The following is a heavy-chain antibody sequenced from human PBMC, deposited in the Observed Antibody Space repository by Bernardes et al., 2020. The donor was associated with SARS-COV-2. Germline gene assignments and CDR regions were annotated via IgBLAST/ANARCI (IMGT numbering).Heavy chain of an antibody. Sequence: GRSLRLSCAASGFNFSMYAMSWVRQAPGKGLEWVSGISCSGASIYYVDSVKGRFTISRDTSKSTLYLQMNSLRVEDTAVYFCAKDLHYDRWSGYYAFDSWGQGTLVTVSS. CDR1: GFNFSMYA. CDR3: AKDLHYDRWSGYYAFDS. V-gene: IGHV3-23*01. D-gene: IGHD3-3*01. J-gene: IGHJ4*02. CDR2: ISCSGASI.